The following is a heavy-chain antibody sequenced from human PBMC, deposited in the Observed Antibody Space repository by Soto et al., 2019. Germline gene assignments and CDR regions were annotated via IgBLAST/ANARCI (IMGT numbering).Heavy chain of an antibody. CDR3: ARRGYYDTVGLWFDP. Sequence: RGESLKISCKGYGYKFSSYWIGWVRQMPGKGLEWMGIIYPGDSDTRYSPSFQGQVTISVDKSINTAYLQWSSLKASDTAMYYCARRGYYDTVGLWFDPWGQGTLVTVSS. J-gene: IGHJ5*02. CDR1: GYKFSSYW. D-gene: IGHD3-22*01. V-gene: IGHV5-51*01. CDR2: IYPGDSDT.